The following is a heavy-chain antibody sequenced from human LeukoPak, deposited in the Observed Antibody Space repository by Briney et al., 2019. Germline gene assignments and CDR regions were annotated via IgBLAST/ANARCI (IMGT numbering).Heavy chain of an antibody. D-gene: IGHD1-1*01. V-gene: IGHV3-23*01. Sequence: GGSLRLSCAGSGFTFSSNPLSWVRQAPGKGLEWVSAINPSGGNTYYADSVRGRFTVSRDNSKNTLYLQMNTLRAEDTAVYYCATTKQARRYFDYWGQGTLVTVSS. CDR3: ATTKQARRYFDY. J-gene: IGHJ4*02. CDR1: GFTFSSNP. CDR2: INPSGGNT.